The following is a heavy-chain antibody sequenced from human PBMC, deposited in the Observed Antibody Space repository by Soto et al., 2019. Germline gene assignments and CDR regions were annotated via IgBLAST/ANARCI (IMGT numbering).Heavy chain of an antibody. V-gene: IGHV3-30*18. CDR1: GFTFSSYG. D-gene: IGHD2-15*01. Sequence: GGSLRLSCAASGFTFSSYGMHWVRQAPGKGLEWVAVISYDGSNKYYADSVKGRFTISRDNSKNTLYLQMNSLRAEDTAVYYCAKDEYGSGGSCYGPSDYWGQGTLVTVSS. CDR3: AKDEYGSGGSCYGPSDY. CDR2: ISYDGSNK. J-gene: IGHJ4*02.